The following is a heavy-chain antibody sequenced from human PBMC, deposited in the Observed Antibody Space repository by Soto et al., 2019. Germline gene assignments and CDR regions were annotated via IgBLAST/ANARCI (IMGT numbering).Heavy chain of an antibody. CDR3: AAKQQLGNNWFDP. J-gene: IGHJ5*02. D-gene: IGHD6-13*01. CDR2: ISYDGSNK. CDR1: GFTFSSYA. V-gene: IGHV3-30-3*01. Sequence: PGGSLRLSCAASGFTFSSYAMRWVRQAPGKGLEWVAVISYDGSNKYYADSVKGRFTISRDNSKNTLYLQMNSLRAEDTAVYYCAAKQQLGNNWFDPWGQGTLVTVSS.